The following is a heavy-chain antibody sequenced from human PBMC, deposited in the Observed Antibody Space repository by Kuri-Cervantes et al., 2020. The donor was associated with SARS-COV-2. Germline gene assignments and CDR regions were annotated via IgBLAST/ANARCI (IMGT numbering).Heavy chain of an antibody. J-gene: IGHJ4*02. V-gene: IGHV1-18*01. D-gene: IGHD2-2*01. CDR1: GYTLTELS. CDR2: ISAYNGNT. Sequence: ASVKVSCKVSGYTLTELSMHWVRQAPGKGLEWMGWISAYNGNTNYAQKLQGRVTMTTDTSTSTAYMELRSLRSDDTAVYYCARDSRYCSSTSCSTPVRLGYWGQGTLVTVSS. CDR3: ARDSRYCSSTSCSTPVRLGY.